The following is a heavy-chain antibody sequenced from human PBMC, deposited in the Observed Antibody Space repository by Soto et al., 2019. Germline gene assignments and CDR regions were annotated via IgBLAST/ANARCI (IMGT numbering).Heavy chain of an antibody. CDR3: ARGFRITMVRGVRNWFDP. CDR1: GGSTSSYY. Sequence: SETLSLTCTVSGGSTSSYYWSWIRQPPGKGLEWIGYIYYSGSTNYNPSLKSRITISVDTSKNQFSLKLSSVTAADTAVYYCARGFRITMVRGVRNWFDPWGQGTLVTVSS. V-gene: IGHV4-59*01. D-gene: IGHD3-10*01. CDR2: IYYSGST. J-gene: IGHJ5*02.